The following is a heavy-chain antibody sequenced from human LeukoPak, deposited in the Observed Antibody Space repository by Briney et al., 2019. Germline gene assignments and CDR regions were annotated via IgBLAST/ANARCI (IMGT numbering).Heavy chain of an antibody. J-gene: IGHJ5*02. CDR2: ISDDGSTT. D-gene: IGHD6-13*01. V-gene: IGHV3-30*04. Sequence: GRSLRLSCAASGFTFSSYAMHWVRPAPGKGLEWVAIISDDGSTTYYADSVKGRFTIFRDNSKNTLYLQMNSLKAEDMAIYYCARDLPYGSSPNWFDPGGQGTLLTVP. CDR3: ARDLPYGSSPNWFDP. CDR1: GFTFSSYA.